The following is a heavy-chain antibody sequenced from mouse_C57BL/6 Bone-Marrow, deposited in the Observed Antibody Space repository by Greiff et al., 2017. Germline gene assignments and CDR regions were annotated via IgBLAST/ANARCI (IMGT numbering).Heavy chain of an antibody. CDR3: SRQVTTVLATKYFDV. V-gene: IGHV5-9*01. D-gene: IGHD1-1*01. Sequence: EVKLMESGGGLVKPGGSLKLSCAASGFTFSSYTMSWVRQTPEKRLQWVAAISGGGGNTYYPASGKGRFTISRDNDKNILYLQMSSLRSEDTALYYCSRQVTTVLATKYFDVWGTGTTVTVSS. CDR1: GFTFSSYT. J-gene: IGHJ1*03. CDR2: ISGGGGNT.